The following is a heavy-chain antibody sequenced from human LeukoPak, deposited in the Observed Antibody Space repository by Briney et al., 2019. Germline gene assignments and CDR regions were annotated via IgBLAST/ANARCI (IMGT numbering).Heavy chain of an antibody. D-gene: IGHD4-17*01. CDR1: GYTFTSYG. Sequence: ASVKVSCKASGYTFTSYGISWVRQAPGQGLEWMGWISAYNGNTNYAQKLQGRVTMTTDTSTSTAYMELRSLRSDDTAVYYCARVNDYDGPGFFGYWGQGTLVTVSS. CDR3: ARVNDYDGPGFFGY. V-gene: IGHV1-18*01. J-gene: IGHJ4*02. CDR2: ISAYNGNT.